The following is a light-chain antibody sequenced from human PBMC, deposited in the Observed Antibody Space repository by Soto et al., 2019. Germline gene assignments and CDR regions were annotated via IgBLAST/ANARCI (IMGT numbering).Light chain of an antibody. CDR3: QQRSDWPLIT. Sequence: EIVMTQSPATLSVSPGERGTLGCRVSQSVSSNLAWYQQKPGQAPRLLIYGASTRATGIPARFSGSGSGTDFTLTISSLEPEDCALYFCQQRSDWPLITFGQGTRLEIK. CDR2: GAS. V-gene: IGKV3-15*01. CDR1: QSVSSN. J-gene: IGKJ5*01.